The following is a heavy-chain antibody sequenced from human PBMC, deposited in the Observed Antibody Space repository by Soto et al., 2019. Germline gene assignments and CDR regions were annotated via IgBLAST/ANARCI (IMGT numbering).Heavy chain of an antibody. V-gene: IGHV1-2*02. CDR3: EREGVGGGGSCYGRDV. CDR1: GYTFTGYY. Sequence: ASVKVSCKASGYTFTGYYMHWVRQAPGQGLEWMGWINPNSGGTNYAQKFQGRVTMTTDTSTSTDYMELRSLRSDDTAVYYCEREGVGGGGSCYGRDVGGQGTTFT. D-gene: IGHD2-15*01. CDR2: INPNSGGT. J-gene: IGHJ6*02.